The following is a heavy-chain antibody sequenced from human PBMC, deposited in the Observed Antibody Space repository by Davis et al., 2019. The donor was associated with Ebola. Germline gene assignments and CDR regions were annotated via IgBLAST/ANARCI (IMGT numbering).Heavy chain of an antibody. CDR1: GGTFSTYT. D-gene: IGHD3-22*01. CDR3: ARDLNYYDSSGYFLY. CDR2: IIPFLTIT. V-gene: IGHV1-69*04. J-gene: IGHJ4*02. Sequence: SVKVSCKASGGTFSTYTFSWERQAPGQGLEWMGRIIPFLTITNYAQRFQGRATITADKYTSSVYMELSSLTSEDTAVYYCARDLNYYDSSGYFLYWGQGTLVTVSS.